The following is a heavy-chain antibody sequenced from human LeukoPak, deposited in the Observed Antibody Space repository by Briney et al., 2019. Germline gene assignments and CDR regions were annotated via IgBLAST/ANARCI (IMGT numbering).Heavy chain of an antibody. J-gene: IGHJ5*02. CDR2: IDPNSGGT. D-gene: IGHD3-3*01. CDR1: GYTFMSFY. Sequence: GASVKVSCKASGYTFMSFYMHWVRQAPGQGPEWMGWIDPNSGGTNYAQKFQGRVTLTRDTSITTAYMELSSLRSDDTAVYYCARLITMARNWFDPWGQGNLVTVSP. V-gene: IGHV1-2*02. CDR3: ARLITMARNWFDP.